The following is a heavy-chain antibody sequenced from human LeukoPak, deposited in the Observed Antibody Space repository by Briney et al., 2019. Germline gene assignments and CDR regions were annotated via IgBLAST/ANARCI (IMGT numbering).Heavy chain of an antibody. Sequence: PGGSLRLSCAASGFTFSSYGMSWVRQAPGEGLEWVSSISSSSSYIYYADSVKGRFTISRDNAKNSLYLQMNSLRVEDTALYYCAKDLGSGSGNYVAFDIWGQGTMVTVSS. CDR3: AKDLGSGSGNYVAFDI. J-gene: IGHJ3*02. CDR1: GFTFSSYG. V-gene: IGHV3-21*04. CDR2: ISSSSSYI. D-gene: IGHD3-10*01.